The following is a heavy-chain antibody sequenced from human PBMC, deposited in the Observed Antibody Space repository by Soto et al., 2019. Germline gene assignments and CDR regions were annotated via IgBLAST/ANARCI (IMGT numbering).Heavy chain of an antibody. CDR3: AAAAYCSSASCYGVSDY. CDR2: IYYSGST. Sequence: SETLSLTCTVSGGSISSYYWSWIRQPPGKGLEWIGYIYYSGSTNYNPSLKSRVTISVDTSKNQFSLKLSSVTAADTAVYYCAAAAYCSSASCYGVSDYWGQGTLVTVS. V-gene: IGHV4-59*08. J-gene: IGHJ4*02. CDR1: GGSISSYY. D-gene: IGHD2-2*01.